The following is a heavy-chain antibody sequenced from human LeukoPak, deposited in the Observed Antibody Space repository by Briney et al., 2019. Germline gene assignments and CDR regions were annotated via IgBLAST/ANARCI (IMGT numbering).Heavy chain of an antibody. CDR3: ARSSLRPDY. Sequence: ASVKVSCKASRYSFGTYGVCWVRQAPGQGLEWMGWISAYNSKTNYAQKFQGRVTMTTDTSTSTAYMELRSLKFDDTAMYFCARSSLRPDYWGQGTLVTVSS. D-gene: IGHD2-2*01. J-gene: IGHJ4*02. CDR1: RYSFGTYG. CDR2: ISAYNSKT. V-gene: IGHV1-18*01.